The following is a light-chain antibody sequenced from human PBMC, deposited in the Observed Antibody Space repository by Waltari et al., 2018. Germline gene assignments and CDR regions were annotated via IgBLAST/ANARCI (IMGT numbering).Light chain of an antibody. V-gene: IGKV3-20*01. CDR3: QHYVRLPAT. CDR2: GAS. J-gene: IGKJ1*01. CDR1: QSVSRAF. Sequence: EIVLTQSPGTLSLSLGERATLSCRASQSVSRAFAWYQQKPGQAPRLLIYGASTRATDIPDRFSGSGSGTDFSLTISRLEPDDFAVYYCQHYVRLPATFGQGTTVEI.